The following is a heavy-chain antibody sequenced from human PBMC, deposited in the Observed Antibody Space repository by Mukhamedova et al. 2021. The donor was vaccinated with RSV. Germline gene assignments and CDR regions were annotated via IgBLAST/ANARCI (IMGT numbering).Heavy chain of an antibody. D-gene: IGHD6-19*01. J-gene: IGHJ6*02. Sequence: GKGRFTISRDDSKNTAYLQMNSLKTEDTAVYYCTRPLSRIAVTYGMDVWGQGTTVTVSS. V-gene: IGHV3-73*01. CDR3: TRPLSRIAVTYGMDV.